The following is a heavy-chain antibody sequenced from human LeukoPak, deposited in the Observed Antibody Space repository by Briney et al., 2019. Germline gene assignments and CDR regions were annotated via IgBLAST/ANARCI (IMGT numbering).Heavy chain of an antibody. CDR1: GFTLTSYG. CDR2: ISYDGSNK. V-gene: IGHV3-30*18. D-gene: IGHD6-13*01. J-gene: IGHJ3*02. CDR3: AKGRHQSSSWGDAFDI. Sequence: GGSLRLSCAASGFTLTSYGMHWVRQAPGKGLEWVAVISYDGSNKYYADSVKGRFTISRDNSKNTLYLQMNSLRAEDTAVYYCAKGRHQSSSWGDAFDIWGQGTMVTVSS.